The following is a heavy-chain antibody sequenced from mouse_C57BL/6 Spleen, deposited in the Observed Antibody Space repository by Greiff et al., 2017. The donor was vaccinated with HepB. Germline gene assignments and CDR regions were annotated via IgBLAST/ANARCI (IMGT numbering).Heavy chain of an antibody. V-gene: IGHV1-15*01. D-gene: IGHD2-5*01. CDR2: IYPETGGT. Sequence: QVQLQQSGAELVRPGASVTLSCKASGYTFTDYEMHWVKQTPVHGLEWIGAIYPETGGTAYNQKFKGKAILTADKSSSTAYIELRSLTSEDSAVYYCTREGGYSNSFAYWGQGTLVTVSA. CDR3: TREGGYSNSFAY. CDR1: GYTFTDYE. J-gene: IGHJ3*01.